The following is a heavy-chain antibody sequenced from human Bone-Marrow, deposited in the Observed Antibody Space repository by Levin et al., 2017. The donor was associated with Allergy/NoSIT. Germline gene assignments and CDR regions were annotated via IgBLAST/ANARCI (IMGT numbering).Heavy chain of an antibody. D-gene: IGHD6-19*01. Sequence: GGSLRLSCAASGFIFSSYWMSWVRQAPGKGLEWVAHINLEGSEKYYVDSVKGRFTISKDNAKNSVYLQMNSLRADDTAVYYCGIWGTRAVAETNYWGQGTLVTVSS. CDR1: GFIFSSYW. J-gene: IGHJ4*02. V-gene: IGHV3-7*01. CDR2: INLEGSEK. CDR3: GIWGTRAVAETNY.